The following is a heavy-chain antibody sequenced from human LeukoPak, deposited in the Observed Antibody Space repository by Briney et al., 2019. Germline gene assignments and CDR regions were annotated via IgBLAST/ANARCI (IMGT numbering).Heavy chain of an antibody. D-gene: IGHD3-10*01. V-gene: IGHV4-59*12. CDR2: IYYSGST. Sequence: SETLSLTCTVSGGSISSCYWSWIRQPPGKGLEWIGYIYYSGSTYYNPSLKSRVAISVDTSKNQFSLKLSSVTAADTAVYYCARVVAGFGEFGRFDYWGQGTLVTVSS. CDR1: GGSISSCY. CDR3: ARVVAGFGEFGRFDY. J-gene: IGHJ4*02.